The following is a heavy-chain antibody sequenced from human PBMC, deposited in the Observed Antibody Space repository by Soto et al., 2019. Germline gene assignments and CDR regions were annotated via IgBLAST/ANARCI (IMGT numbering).Heavy chain of an antibody. CDR2: FIGSGGRT. CDR3: VQDTRSNSWDGRFFQN. J-gene: IGHJ1*01. Sequence: PGGSLRLSCAASGFTFSSYAMNWVRQAPGKGLEWVSLFIGSGGRTYYADSVKGRFTISRDNSKSMLYLEMNSLRAEDTAVYYCVQDTRSNSWDGRFFQNWGQGTLVTVSS. CDR1: GFTFSSYA. V-gene: IGHV3-23*01. D-gene: IGHD1-26*01.